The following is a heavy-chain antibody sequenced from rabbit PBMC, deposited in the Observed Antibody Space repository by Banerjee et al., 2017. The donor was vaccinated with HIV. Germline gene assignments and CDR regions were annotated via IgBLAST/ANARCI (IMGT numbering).Heavy chain of an antibody. CDR1: GFDFSSSYY. V-gene: IGHV1S45*01. CDR3: ARDFDF. CDR2: INSSSRNV. Sequence: QEQLVEAGGGLVQPEGSLTLTCTSSGFDFSSSYYMCWVRQAPGKGLEWIGCINSSSRNVVYASWVISRFTITKTSSTTVTLQMTSLTAADTATYFCARDFDFWGPGTLVTVS. J-gene: IGHJ6*01.